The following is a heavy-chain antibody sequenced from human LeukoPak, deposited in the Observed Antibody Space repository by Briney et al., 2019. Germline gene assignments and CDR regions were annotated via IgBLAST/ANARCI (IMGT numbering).Heavy chain of an antibody. Sequence: GASVKVSCKASGYTFTSYGVSWVRQAPGQGLEWMGWISAYNGNTNYAQKLQGRVTMTTDTSTSTAYMELRSLRSDDTAVYYCARAPPRDIVATAPGYWGQGTLVTVSS. CDR2: ISAYNGNT. D-gene: IGHD5-12*01. CDR1: GYTFTSYG. CDR3: ARAPPRDIVATAPGY. V-gene: IGHV1-18*01. J-gene: IGHJ4*02.